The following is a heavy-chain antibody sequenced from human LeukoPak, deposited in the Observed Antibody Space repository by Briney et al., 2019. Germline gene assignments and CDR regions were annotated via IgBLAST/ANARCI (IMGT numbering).Heavy chain of an antibody. V-gene: IGHV3-23*01. CDR2: IRSSGGST. D-gene: IGHD3-10*01. Sequence: GGSLRLSCAASGFTFSSYAMSWVRQAPGKGLEWVSGIRSSGGSTYYSDSVKGRLTISRDNSKNTLYLQMDSLRAEDTAVYYCAKEVRESAWYYFDYWGQGTLVTVSS. CDR1: GFTFSSYA. CDR3: AKEVRESAWYYFDY. J-gene: IGHJ4*02.